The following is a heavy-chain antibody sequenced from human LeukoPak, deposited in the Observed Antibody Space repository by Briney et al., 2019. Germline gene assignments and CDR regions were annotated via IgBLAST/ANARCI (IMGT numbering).Heavy chain of an antibody. V-gene: IGHV3-30-3*01. J-gene: IGHJ3*02. CDR3: ARGSPAFDI. Sequence: GGSLRLSCAASGFTFSSYAMHWVRQAPGKGLEWVAVISYDGSNKYYADSVKGRFTISRDNSKNTLYLQMNSLRAEDTAVYYCARGSPAFDIWGQGTMVTVSS. CDR1: GFTFSSYA. CDR2: ISYDGSNK.